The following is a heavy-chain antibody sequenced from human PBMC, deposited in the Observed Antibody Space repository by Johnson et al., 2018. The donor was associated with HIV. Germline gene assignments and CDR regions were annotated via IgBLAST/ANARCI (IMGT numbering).Heavy chain of an antibody. V-gene: IGHV3-33*06. CDR3: AKSPYIYDAFDI. J-gene: IGHJ3*02. Sequence: QVQLVESGGGVVQPGRSLRLSCAASGFTFSSYGMHWVRQAPGKGLEWVAVLWYDGSNKYYADSVKGRFTISRDNSKNTLYLQMNSLRAEDTAVYYCAKSPYIYDAFDIWGQGTMVTVSS. CDR1: GFTFSSYG. D-gene: IGHD2-2*02. CDR2: LWYDGSNK.